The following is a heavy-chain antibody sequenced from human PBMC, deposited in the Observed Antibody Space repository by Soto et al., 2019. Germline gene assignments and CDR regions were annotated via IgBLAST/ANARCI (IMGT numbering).Heavy chain of an antibody. D-gene: IGHD6-19*01. Sequence: PSETLSLTCAVSGGFISSSACWSWVRQPPGKGLEWIGEIYQSGSTNYNPSLKSRVTISVDESKNQFSLNLSSVTAADTAVYYCARWAVAGNSDYWGPGTLVTVS. J-gene: IGHJ4*02. V-gene: IGHV4-4*02. CDR2: IYQSGST. CDR3: ARWAVAGNSDY. CDR1: GGFISSSAC.